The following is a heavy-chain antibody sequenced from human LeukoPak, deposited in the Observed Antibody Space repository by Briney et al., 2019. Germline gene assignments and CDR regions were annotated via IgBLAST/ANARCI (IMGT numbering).Heavy chain of an antibody. J-gene: IGHJ4*02. V-gene: IGHV1-3*01. CDR1: GYTFTIYA. CDR3: ARSKGDYDFWSGFDY. Sequence: ASVKVSFTASGYTFTIYAMHWVRQAPGQRLEWMGWINAGNGNTKYSQKFQGRVTITRDTSASTAYMELSSLRSEDTAVYYCARSKGDYDFWSGFDYWGQGTLVTVSS. CDR2: INAGNGNT. D-gene: IGHD3-3*01.